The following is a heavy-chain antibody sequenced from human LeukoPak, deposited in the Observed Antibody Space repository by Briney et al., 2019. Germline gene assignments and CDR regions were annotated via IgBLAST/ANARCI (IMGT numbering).Heavy chain of an antibody. D-gene: IGHD4-11*01. V-gene: IGHV3-73*01. Sequence: PGGSLRLSCAASGSTFSGSAMHWVRQASGKGLEWVGRIRSKANSYATAYAASVKGRFTISRDDSKNTAYLQMNSLKTEDTAVYYCTRERLQSSYYYYYYMDVWGKGTTVTVSS. J-gene: IGHJ6*03. CDR1: GSTFSGSA. CDR3: TRERLQSSYYYYYYMDV. CDR2: IRSKANSYAT.